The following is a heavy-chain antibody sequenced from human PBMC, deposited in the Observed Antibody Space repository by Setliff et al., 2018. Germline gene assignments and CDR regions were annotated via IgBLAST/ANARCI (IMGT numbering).Heavy chain of an antibody. CDR1: GFAFTDAW. CDR3: FTDWLAGGTPGGY. V-gene: IGHV3-15*01. Sequence: TGGSLRLSCAASGFAFTDAWMNWVRQAPGKGLEWVGRVKGKAHGDIVDYATGVRDTFTISRDDAKSAVFLQMDSLKTEDTAVYYCFTDWLAGGTPGGYWGQGTLVTVSS. J-gene: IGHJ4*02. CDR2: VKGKAHGDIV. D-gene: IGHD1-1*01.